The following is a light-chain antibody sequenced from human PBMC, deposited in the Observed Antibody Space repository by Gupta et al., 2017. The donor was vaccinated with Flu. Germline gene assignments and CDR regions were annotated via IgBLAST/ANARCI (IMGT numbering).Light chain of an antibody. CDR2: EDN. CDR1: TASIASNY. V-gene: IGLV6-57*03. J-gene: IGLJ3*02. CDR3: QAYDYNDWV. Sequence: NFMLTQPHSASESPGKTVTISCTRNTASIASNYVQWYQQRPGSAPTTVIFEDNQRPSGVPDRFSGSSDSSSNSAALTSSRLKTEDEADYYCQAYDYNDWVFGGGTKLTVL.